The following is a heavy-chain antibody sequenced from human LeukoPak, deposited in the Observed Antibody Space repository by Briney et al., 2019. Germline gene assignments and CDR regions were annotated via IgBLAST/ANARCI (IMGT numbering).Heavy chain of an antibody. CDR3: ARRQDGHDY. J-gene: IGHJ4*02. CDR1: GGSTSSGFYY. CDR2: IYTTGST. V-gene: IGHV4-61*02. Sequence: PSETLSLTCTVSGGSTSSGFYYWNWIRQPAGKGLEWIGRIYTTGSTNYNPSLKSRVTISLDTSRNQFSLKLSSVTAADTAVYYCARRQDGHDYWGQGTLVTVSS.